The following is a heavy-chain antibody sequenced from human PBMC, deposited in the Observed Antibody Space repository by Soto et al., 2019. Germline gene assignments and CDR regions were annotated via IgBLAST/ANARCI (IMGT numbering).Heavy chain of an antibody. CDR1: VGTFSSYA. CDR3: ARDPAYDILTGYYTRGYYGMDV. J-gene: IGHJ6*02. D-gene: IGHD3-9*01. CDR2: IIPIFGTA. Sequence: GASVKFSCKASVGTFSSYAISWVRQAPGQGLEWMGGIIPIFGTANYAQKFQGRVTITADESTSTAYMELSSLRSENTAVYYCARDPAYDILTGYYTRGYYGMDVWGQGTTVTVSS. V-gene: IGHV1-69*13.